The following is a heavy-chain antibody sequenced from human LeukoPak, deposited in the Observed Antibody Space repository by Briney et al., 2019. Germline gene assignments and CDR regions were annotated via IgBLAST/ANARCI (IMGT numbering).Heavy chain of an antibody. J-gene: IGHJ4*02. CDR1: GGTFSSYA. Sequence: ASVKVSCKAPGGTFSSYAISWVRQAPGQGLEWMGGIIPIFGTANYAQKFQGRVTITTDESTSTAYMELSSLRSEDTAVYYCASSTHERFLESYDYWGQGTLVTVSS. CDR2: IIPIFGTA. V-gene: IGHV1-69*05. CDR3: ASSTHERFLESYDY. D-gene: IGHD3-3*01.